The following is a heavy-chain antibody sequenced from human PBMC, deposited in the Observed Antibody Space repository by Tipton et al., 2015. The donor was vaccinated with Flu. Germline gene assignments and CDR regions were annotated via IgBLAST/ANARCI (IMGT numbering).Heavy chain of an antibody. CDR3: ARDGQLGYDSSGYYYPSRGMDV. CDR2: IYHSGST. D-gene: IGHD3-22*01. V-gene: IGHV4-38-2*02. J-gene: IGHJ6*02. CDR1: GYSISSGYY. Sequence: TLSLTCTVSGYSISSGYYWGWIRQPPGKGLEWIGSIYHSGSTYYNPSLKSRVTISVDTSKNQFSLKLSSVTAADTAVYYCARDGQLGYDSSGYYYPSRGMDVWGQGTTVTVSS.